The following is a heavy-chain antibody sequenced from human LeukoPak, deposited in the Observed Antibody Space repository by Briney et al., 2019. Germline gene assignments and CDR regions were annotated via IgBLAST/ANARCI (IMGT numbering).Heavy chain of an antibody. CDR3: ARGGGDIVVVVAAQPAYNWFDP. V-gene: IGHV3-30-3*01. Sequence: GRSLRLSCAASGFTFSSYAMHWVRKAPGKGLEWVAVISYDGSNKYYADSVKGRFTISRDNSKNTLYLQMNSLRAEDTAVYYCARGGGDIVVVVAAQPAYNWFDPWGQGTLVTVSS. D-gene: IGHD2-15*01. J-gene: IGHJ5*02. CDR2: ISYDGSNK. CDR1: GFTFSSYA.